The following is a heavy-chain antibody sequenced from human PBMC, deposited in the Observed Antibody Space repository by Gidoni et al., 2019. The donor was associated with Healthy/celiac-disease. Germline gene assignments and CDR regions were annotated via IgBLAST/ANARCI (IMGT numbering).Heavy chain of an antibody. CDR3: ARDPYDTIYGMDV. V-gene: IGHV4-61*02. J-gene: IGHJ6*02. CDR2: IYTSGST. D-gene: IGHD3-3*01. Sequence: QVPLHESGPGLVKPSQTLSLTCTVSGGPITSGSYYWRWIRQPAVKGLEWIGRIYTSGSTNYNPSLKSRVTISVDTSKNQFSLKLSSVTAADTAVYYCARDPYDTIYGMDVWGQGTTVTVSS. CDR1: GGPITSGSYY.